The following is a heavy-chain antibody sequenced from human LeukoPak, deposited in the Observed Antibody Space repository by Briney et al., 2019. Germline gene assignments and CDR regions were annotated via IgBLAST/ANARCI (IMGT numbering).Heavy chain of an antibody. J-gene: IGHJ3*02. V-gene: IGHV1-2*06. D-gene: IGHD1-1*01. Sequence: ASVKVSCKASGYTFTGYYMHWVRQAPGQGLEWMGRINPNSGGTNYAQKFQGRVTMTRDTSISTAYMELSRLRSDDTAVYYCARGVNWNTASLDAFDIWGQGTMVTVSS. CDR3: ARGVNWNTASLDAFDI. CDR1: GYTFTGYY. CDR2: INPNSGGT.